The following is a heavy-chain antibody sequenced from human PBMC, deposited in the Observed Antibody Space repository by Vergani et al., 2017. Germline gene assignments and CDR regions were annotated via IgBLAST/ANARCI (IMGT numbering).Heavy chain of an antibody. V-gene: IGHV3-48*01. J-gene: IGHJ4*02. CDR2: ISRSSSTI. Sequence: VQLVESGGGVVQPGGSLRLSCAASGSTFSSYAMNWVRQAPGKGLEWVSYISRSSSTIYYADSVKGRFTISRDNAKNSLYLQMNSLRGEDTAVYYCARDPEHGAIDYWGQGTLVTVSS. CDR3: ARDPEHGAIDY. D-gene: IGHD4-17*01. CDR1: GSTFSSYA.